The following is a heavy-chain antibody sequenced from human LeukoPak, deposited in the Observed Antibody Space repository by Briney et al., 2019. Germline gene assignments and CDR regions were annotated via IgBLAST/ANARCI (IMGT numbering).Heavy chain of an antibody. CDR3: ARDYDILTGYSPAYYFDY. CDR2: ISSSSSYI. CDR1: GFTFSTYS. Sequence: GGSLRLSCADSGFTFSTYSMNWVRQAPGKGLEWVSSISSSSSYIYYADSVKGRFTISRDNAKNSLYLQMNSLRAEDTAVYYCARDYDILTGYSPAYYFDYWGQGTLVTVSS. J-gene: IGHJ4*02. D-gene: IGHD3-9*01. V-gene: IGHV3-21*01.